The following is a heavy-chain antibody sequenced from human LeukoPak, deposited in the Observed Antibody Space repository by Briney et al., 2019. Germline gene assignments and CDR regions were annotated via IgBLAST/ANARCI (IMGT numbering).Heavy chain of an antibody. CDR2: MNPNSGNT. V-gene: IGHV1-8*03. J-gene: IGHJ3*02. CDR1: GYTFTSYD. CDR3: AIFDRGYSYGLDAFDI. D-gene: IGHD5-18*01. Sequence: ASVKVSXEASGYTFTSYDINWVRQATGQGLEWMGWMNPNSGNTGYAQKFQGRVTITRNTSISTAYMELSSLRSEDTAVYYSAIFDRGYSYGLDAFDIWGQGTMVTVSS.